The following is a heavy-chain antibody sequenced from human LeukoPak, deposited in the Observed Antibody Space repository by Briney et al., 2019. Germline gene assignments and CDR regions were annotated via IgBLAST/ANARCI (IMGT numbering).Heavy chain of an antibody. CDR1: GFTFSSYW. D-gene: IGHD1-14*01. Sequence: GGSLRLSCAASGFTFSSYWMSWVSQAPGKGLELVANIKQDGSEKYYVDSVKGRFTISRDNAKNSLYLQMNSLRVEDTAVYYCARNQRRLDYWGQGTLVTVSS. CDR2: IKQDGSEK. J-gene: IGHJ4*02. CDR3: ARNQRRLDY. V-gene: IGHV3-7*01.